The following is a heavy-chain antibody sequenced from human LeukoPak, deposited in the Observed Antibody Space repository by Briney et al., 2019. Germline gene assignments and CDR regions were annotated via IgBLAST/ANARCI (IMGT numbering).Heavy chain of an antibody. J-gene: IGHJ5*02. CDR3: ARADFIDAGPYLIGP. CDR1: GYIFTDYY. D-gene: IGHD3-3*01. CDR2: INTKSGRT. Sequence: ASVKVSCKTSGYIFTDYYIRWVRQAPGQGLEWMGWINTKSGRTSAARKFQGRVTMARDPSITTVYMDMAWLTSDDTAIYFCARADFIDAGPYLIGPWGQGTLVTVSS. V-gene: IGHV1-2*02.